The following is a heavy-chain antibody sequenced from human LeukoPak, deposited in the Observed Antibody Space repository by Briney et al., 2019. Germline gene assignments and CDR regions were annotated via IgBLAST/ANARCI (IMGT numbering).Heavy chain of an antibody. D-gene: IGHD6-13*01. V-gene: IGHV3-23*01. CDR3: ARVIRAAPGKGYFDY. CDR2: ISGSGGST. Sequence: GGSLRLSCATSGFIFSTYALSWVRQAPGKGLEWASSISGSGGSTYHADTVKGRFTISRDSSKNTLYLQMNSLRAEDRAIYYCARVIRAAPGKGYFDYWGQGTLVTVSS. J-gene: IGHJ4*02. CDR1: GFIFSTYA.